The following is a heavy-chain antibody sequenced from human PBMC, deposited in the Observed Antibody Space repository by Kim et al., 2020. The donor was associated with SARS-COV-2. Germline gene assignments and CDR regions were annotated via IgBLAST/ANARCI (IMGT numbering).Heavy chain of an antibody. Sequence: GGSLRLSCAASGFTFSSYGMHWVRQAPGKGLEWVAVISYDGSNKYYADSVKGRFTISRDNSKNTLYLQMNSLRAEDTAVYYCAKGAGYYFDYWGQGTLVTVSS. CDR2: ISYDGSNK. D-gene: IGHD6-19*01. CDR1: GFTFSSYG. CDR3: AKGAGYYFDY. V-gene: IGHV3-30*18. J-gene: IGHJ4*02.